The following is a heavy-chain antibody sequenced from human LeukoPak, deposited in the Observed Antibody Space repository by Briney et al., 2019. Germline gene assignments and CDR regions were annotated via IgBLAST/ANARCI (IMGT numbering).Heavy chain of an antibody. CDR2: IGTASDT. CDR3: ARGGSGWINFDY. V-gene: IGHV3-13*01. D-gene: IGHD6-19*01. Sequence: PGGSLRLSCAASGFTFSTYDMHWVRQAIGKGLEWVSAIGTASDTYYRDSVKGRFTISRENAKNSFYLQMNSLRAEDTAVYYCARGGSGWINFDYWGQGTLVTVSS. J-gene: IGHJ4*02. CDR1: GFTFSTYD.